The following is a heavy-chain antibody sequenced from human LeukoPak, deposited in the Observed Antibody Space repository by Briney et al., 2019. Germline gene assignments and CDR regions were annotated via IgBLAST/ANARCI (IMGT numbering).Heavy chain of an antibody. CDR2: IYHSGST. CDR1: GGSISSGGYA. J-gene: IGHJ4*02. Sequence: SQTLFLTCSCSGGSISSGGYAWRWIRQPPGKGLEWIEYIYHSGSTYYNPSFKSPVTISVDRSKNQFSLKLSSVTAADTAVYYCARLVAATGIFDYWGQGTLVTVSS. D-gene: IGHD6-13*01. CDR3: ARLVAATGIFDY. V-gene: IGHV4-30-2*01.